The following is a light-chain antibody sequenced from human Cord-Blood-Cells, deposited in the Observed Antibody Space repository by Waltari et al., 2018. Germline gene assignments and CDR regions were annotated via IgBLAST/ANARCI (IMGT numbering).Light chain of an antibody. CDR2: GNS. CDR3: QSYDSSLSALYV. V-gene: IGLV1-40*01. J-gene: IGLJ1*01. CDR1: RSNIGAGYA. Sequence: FVLTQPLSVSGAPGQRVTITCNGRRSNIGAGYAVHWYQPLPGTAPKLIIYGNSNRPSGVPDRFSDPKSGTSASLAITGLQAEDEADYYCQSYDSSLSALYVFGTGTNVTVL.